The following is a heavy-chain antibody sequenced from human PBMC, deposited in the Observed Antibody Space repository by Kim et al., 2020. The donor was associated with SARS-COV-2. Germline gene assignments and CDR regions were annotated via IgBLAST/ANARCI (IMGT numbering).Heavy chain of an antibody. J-gene: IGHJ4*02. CDR2: IKSKTDGGTT. Sequence: GGSLRLSCAASGFTFSNAWMSWVRQAPGKGLEWVGRIKSKTDGGTTDYAAPVKGRFTISRDDSKNTLYLQMNSLKTEDTAVYYCTTSLGYSSSWYEEVLGYWGQGTLVTVSS. D-gene: IGHD6-13*01. V-gene: IGHV3-15*01. CDR1: GFTFSNAW. CDR3: TTSLGYSSSWYEEVLGY.